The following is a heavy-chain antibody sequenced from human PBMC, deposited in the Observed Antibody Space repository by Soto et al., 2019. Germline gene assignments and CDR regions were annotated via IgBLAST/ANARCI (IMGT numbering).Heavy chain of an antibody. Sequence: QVQLVESGGGVVQPGRSLRLSCAASGFTFSSYGMHWVRQAPGKGLEWVAVIWYDGSNKYYADSVKGRFTISRDNSKNTLYLQMNSLRAEDTAVYYGAGDSFTYYYESRGWFDPWGQGTLVTVSS. CDR2: IWYDGSNK. D-gene: IGHD3-22*01. CDR1: GFTFSSYG. CDR3: AGDSFTYYYESRGWFDP. V-gene: IGHV3-33*01. J-gene: IGHJ5*02.